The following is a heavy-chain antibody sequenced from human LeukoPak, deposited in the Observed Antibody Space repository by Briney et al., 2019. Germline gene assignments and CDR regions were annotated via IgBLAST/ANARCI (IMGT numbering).Heavy chain of an antibody. J-gene: IGHJ1*01. CDR3: ARLSSGRPHEYFQH. D-gene: IGHD3-22*01. V-gene: IGHV4-59*01. CDR2: IHYSRST. CDR1: GGSISSYY. Sequence: SETLSLTCSVSGGSISSYYWSWVRQPPGKGLEWIAYIHYSRSTNYNPSLKSRATISVDTSKNQFSLKLTSVTAADTAVYYCARLSSGRPHEYFQHWGQGTLVTVSS.